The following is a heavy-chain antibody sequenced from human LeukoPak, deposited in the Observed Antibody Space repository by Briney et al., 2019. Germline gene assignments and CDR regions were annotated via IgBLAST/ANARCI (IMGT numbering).Heavy chain of an antibody. V-gene: IGHV3-30*12. CDR2: IQYDGSNE. CDR3: ARRRDGFNLPFDY. D-gene: IGHD5-24*01. Sequence: PGRSLRLSCAASGFTFSNGMHWVRQAPGKGLEWVAYIQYDGSNEQYAHSVKGRFRISRDSSKNILYLQMNSLRAEDTAVYYCARRRDGFNLPFDYWGQGTLVTVSS. J-gene: IGHJ4*02. CDR1: GFTFSNG.